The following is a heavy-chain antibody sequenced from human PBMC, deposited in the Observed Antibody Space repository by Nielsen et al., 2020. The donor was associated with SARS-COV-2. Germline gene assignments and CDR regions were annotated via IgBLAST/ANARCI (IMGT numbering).Heavy chain of an antibody. CDR2: IIPIFGTA. V-gene: IGHV1-69*13. Sequence: SVKVSCKASGGTFSSYAISWVRQAPGQGLEWMGRIIPIFGTANYAQKFQGRVTITADESTSTAYMELSSLRSEDTAVYYCARDGSSGGRVLGYWGQGTLVTVSS. J-gene: IGHJ4*02. CDR3: ARDGSSGGRVLGY. D-gene: IGHD6-6*01. CDR1: GGTFSSYA.